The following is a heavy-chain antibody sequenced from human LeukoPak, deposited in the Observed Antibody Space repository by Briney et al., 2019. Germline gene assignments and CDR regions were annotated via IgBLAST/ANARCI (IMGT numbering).Heavy chain of an antibody. CDR2: IRYDGSNK. Sequence: PGGSLRLSCAASGFTFSSYGMHWVRQAPGKGLEWVAFIRYDGSNKYYADSVKGRFTISRDNSKNTLYLQMNSLRAEDTAVYYCAKDGDQGYSSSTYYYYYYMDVWGKGTTVTVSS. D-gene: IGHD6-6*01. V-gene: IGHV3-30*02. J-gene: IGHJ6*03. CDR3: AKDGDQGYSSSTYYYYYYMDV. CDR1: GFTFSSYG.